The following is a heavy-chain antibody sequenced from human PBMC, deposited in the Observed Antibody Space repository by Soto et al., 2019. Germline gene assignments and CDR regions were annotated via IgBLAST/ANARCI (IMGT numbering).Heavy chain of an antibody. D-gene: IGHD3-22*01. Sequence: EVQLVESGGGLLQPGGSLRLSCVASGFTFSSYSMNWVRQAPGKGLEWVSYISSSSNTIYYADSVKGRFTISRDNAKNSLYLQMNSLRDEDTAVYYCARTLSGSASYDSSGFHYWGQGTLVTVSS. CDR3: ARTLSGSASYDSSGFHY. J-gene: IGHJ4*02. CDR1: GFTFSSYS. V-gene: IGHV3-48*02. CDR2: ISSSSNTI.